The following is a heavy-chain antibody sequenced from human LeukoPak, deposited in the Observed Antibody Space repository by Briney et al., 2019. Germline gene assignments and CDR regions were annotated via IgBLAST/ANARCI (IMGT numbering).Heavy chain of an antibody. CDR2: IKYDGSNP. CDR3: ARHLPGGGPDY. D-gene: IGHD2-15*01. V-gene: IGHV3-74*01. Sequence: GGSLRLSCAASGFTFNTYWMHWARQAPGEGLVWVSHIKYDGSNPTYADSVKGRFTISRDNAKSTLYLQMNSLRAEDTAVYYCARHLPGGGPDYWGQGTLVTVSS. CDR1: GFTFNTYW. J-gene: IGHJ4*02.